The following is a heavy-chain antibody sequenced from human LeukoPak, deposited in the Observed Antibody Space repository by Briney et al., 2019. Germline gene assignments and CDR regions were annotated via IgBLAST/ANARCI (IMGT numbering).Heavy chain of an antibody. CDR2: ISGSGGST. D-gene: IGHD6-13*01. Sequence: GGSLRLSCVASGFTFSSYAMSWVRQAPGKVLEWVSAISGSGGSTYYADSVKGRFTISRDNSKNTLYLQMNSLRAEDTAVYYCAKEEQLVPRFDPWGQGTLVTVSS. V-gene: IGHV3-23*01. CDR3: AKEEQLVPRFDP. J-gene: IGHJ5*02. CDR1: GFTFSSYA.